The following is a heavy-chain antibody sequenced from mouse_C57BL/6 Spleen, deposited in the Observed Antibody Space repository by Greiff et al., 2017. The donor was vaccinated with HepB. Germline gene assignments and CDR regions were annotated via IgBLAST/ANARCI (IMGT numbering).Heavy chain of an antibody. CDR1: GYTFTSYW. V-gene: IGHV1-52*01. CDR2: IDPSDSET. Sequence: QVQLQQPGAELVRPGSSVKLSCKASGYTFTSYWMHWVKQRPIQGLEWIGNIDPSDSETHYNQKFKDKATLTVDKSSSTAYMQLSSLTSEDSAVYYWARAAYYGSSYDWFAYWGQGTLVTVSA. D-gene: IGHD1-1*01. CDR3: ARAAYYGSSYDWFAY. J-gene: IGHJ3*01.